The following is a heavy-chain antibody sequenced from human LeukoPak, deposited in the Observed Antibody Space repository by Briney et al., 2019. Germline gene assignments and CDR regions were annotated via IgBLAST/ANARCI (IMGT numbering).Heavy chain of an antibody. Sequence: KPSETLSLTCTVSGGSISSYYWSWIRQPPGKGLEWIGYIYDSGSTNYNPSLRSRVTMSQDTSKNQFSLKLSSVTAADTAVYYCARAGGGYNLDYWGQGTLVIVSS. D-gene: IGHD5-24*01. J-gene: IGHJ4*02. CDR3: ARAGGGYNLDY. CDR1: GGSISSYY. V-gene: IGHV4-59*01. CDR2: IYDSGST.